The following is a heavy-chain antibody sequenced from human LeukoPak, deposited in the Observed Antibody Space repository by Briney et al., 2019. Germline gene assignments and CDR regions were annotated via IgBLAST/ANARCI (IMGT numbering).Heavy chain of an antibody. D-gene: IGHD4-17*01. V-gene: IGHV3-30-3*01. Sequence: GGSLRLSCAASGFTFSSYAMHWVRQAPGKGLEWVAVISYDGSNKYYADSVKGRFTISRDNSKNTLYLQMNSLRAEDMAVYYCARATTVTGPDVWGQGTTVTVSS. J-gene: IGHJ6*02. CDR3: ARATTVTGPDV. CDR1: GFTFSSYA. CDR2: ISYDGSNK.